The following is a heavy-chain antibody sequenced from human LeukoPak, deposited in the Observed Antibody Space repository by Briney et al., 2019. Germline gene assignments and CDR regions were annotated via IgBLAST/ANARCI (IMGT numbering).Heavy chain of an antibody. D-gene: IGHD3-10*01. CDR2: ISSSGSTI. V-gene: IGHV3-11*01. CDR3: ARDEALTMAIDY. Sequence: PGGSLRLSCAAPGFTFSDYYMSWIRQAPGKGLEWVSYISSSGSTIYYADSVKGRFTISRDNAKNSLYLQMNSLRAEDTAVYYCARDEALTMAIDYWGQGTLVTVSS. J-gene: IGHJ4*02. CDR1: GFTFSDYY.